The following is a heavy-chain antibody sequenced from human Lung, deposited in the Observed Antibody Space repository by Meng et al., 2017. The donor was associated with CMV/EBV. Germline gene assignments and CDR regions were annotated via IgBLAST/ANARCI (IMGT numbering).Heavy chain of an antibody. D-gene: IGHD3-16*02. J-gene: IGHJ6*02. CDR3: ARGMGYTDRSKLLKSRRSKDYYYGLDV. CDR1: GGSFSGFY. CDR2: ISHSESA. V-gene: IGHV4-34*01. Sequence: SETLSLTCAVYGGSFSGFYWSWVRQPSGKGLEWIGAISHSESANYNPSLKSRVTMSVDTSRNQISLKLNSLTAADTAVYYCARGMGYTDRSKLLKSRRSKDYYYGLDVWGQGTAVTVSS.